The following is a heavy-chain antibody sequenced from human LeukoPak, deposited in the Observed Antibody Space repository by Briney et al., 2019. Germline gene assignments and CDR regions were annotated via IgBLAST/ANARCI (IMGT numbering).Heavy chain of an antibody. CDR3: AKDLGNCGGDCPRGY. Sequence: GGSLRLSCAASGFSVISNYMSWVRQAPGKGLEWVSVIYVGGTTYYADSVKGRFTISRDNSKNTLYLQMNSLRAEDTAVYYCAKDLGNCGGDCPRGYWGQGTLVTVSS. CDR1: GFSVISNY. J-gene: IGHJ4*02. CDR2: IYVGGTT. V-gene: IGHV3-53*01. D-gene: IGHD2-21*02.